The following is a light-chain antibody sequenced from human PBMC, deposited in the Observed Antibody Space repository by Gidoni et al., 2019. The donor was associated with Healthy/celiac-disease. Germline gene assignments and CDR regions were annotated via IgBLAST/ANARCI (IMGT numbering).Light chain of an antibody. CDR3: QQYYSTPRT. CDR2: WAT. Sequence: DIVMTQSPDSLAVSLGERATINCKSGQSVLHSADKQNYLAWYQQKPGQPPKLLIYWATTRETGVPGRFNGSGSGTDFTLTISSLQAEDVAVYYCQQYYSTPRTFGQGTKVEVK. V-gene: IGKV4-1*01. CDR1: QSVLHSADKQNY. J-gene: IGKJ1*01.